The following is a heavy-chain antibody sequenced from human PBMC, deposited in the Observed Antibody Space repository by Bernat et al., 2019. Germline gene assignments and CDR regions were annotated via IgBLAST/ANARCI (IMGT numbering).Heavy chain of an antibody. V-gene: IGHV5-10-1*03. CDR3: ARRLVVQRVINPHFDY. Sequence: EVQLVQSGAEVKKPGESLRISCKGSGYSFTSYWISWVRQMPGKGLEWMGRIDPSDSYTNYSPSFQGHVTSSADKSISTAYLQWSSLKAADTAMYYCARRLVVQRVINPHFDYWGQGTLVTVSS. CDR1: GYSFTSYW. D-gene: IGHD3-10*01. J-gene: IGHJ4*02. CDR2: IDPSDSYT.